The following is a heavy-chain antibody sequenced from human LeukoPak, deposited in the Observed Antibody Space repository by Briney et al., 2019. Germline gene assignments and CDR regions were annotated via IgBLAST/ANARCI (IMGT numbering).Heavy chain of an antibody. Sequence: ASVKVSCKASGYTFIGYYMHWVRQAPGQGLEWMGWINPNSGGTNYAQKFQGRVTMTRDTSISTAYMELSRLRSDDTAVYYCASAATVVVIAQLDYWGQGTLVTVSS. D-gene: IGHD2-21*01. CDR1: GYTFIGYY. J-gene: IGHJ4*02. CDR2: INPNSGGT. V-gene: IGHV1-2*02. CDR3: ASAATVVVIAQLDY.